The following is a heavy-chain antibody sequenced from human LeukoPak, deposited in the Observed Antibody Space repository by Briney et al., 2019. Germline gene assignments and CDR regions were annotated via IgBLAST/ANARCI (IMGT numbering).Heavy chain of an antibody. CDR1: GGSISSHY. CDR2: IYYSGST. CDR3: ASSSSGYYRPDAFDI. Sequence: SETLSLTCTVSGGSISSHYWSWIRQPPGKGLEWIGYIYYSGSTNYNPSLKSRVTISVDTSKNQFSLKLSSVTAADTAVYYCASSSSGYYRPDAFDIWGQGTMVTVSS. V-gene: IGHV4-59*11. D-gene: IGHD3-22*01. J-gene: IGHJ3*02.